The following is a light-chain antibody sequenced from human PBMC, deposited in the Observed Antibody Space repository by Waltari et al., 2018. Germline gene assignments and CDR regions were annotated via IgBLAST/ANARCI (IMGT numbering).Light chain of an antibody. CDR3: QHFNSYPFT. CDR2: KAS. V-gene: IGKV1-5*03. Sequence: DIQMTQSPSSLSASVGDSVTITCRASQSISSYLAWYQQKSRKAPKLLIYKASSLESEVPSRFSGSGSGTEFALTVSSLQPDDFATYFCQHFNSYPFTFGQGTKLEIK. J-gene: IGKJ2*01. CDR1: QSISSY.